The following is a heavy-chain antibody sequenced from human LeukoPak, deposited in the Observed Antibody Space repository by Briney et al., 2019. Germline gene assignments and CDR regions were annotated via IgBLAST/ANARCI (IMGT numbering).Heavy chain of an antibody. CDR3: ARADYYDSSGPKYYFDY. V-gene: IGHV1-18*01. J-gene: IGHJ4*02. CDR2: ISAYNGNT. Sequence: ASVKVSCKASAYTFTNYGISWVRQAPGQGLEWMGWISAYNGNTNYAQKLQGRVTMTTDTSTSTAYMELRSLRSDDTAVYYCARADYYDSSGPKYYFDYWGQGTLVTVSS. CDR1: AYTFTNYG. D-gene: IGHD3-22*01.